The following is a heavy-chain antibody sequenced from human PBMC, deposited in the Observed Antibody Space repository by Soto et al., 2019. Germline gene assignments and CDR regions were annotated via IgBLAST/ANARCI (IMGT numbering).Heavy chain of an antibody. J-gene: IGHJ6*04. CDR3: CRGLRIGQLWLISYCMDV. V-gene: IGHV5-51*01. CDR1: GYSFTNYW. D-gene: IGHD5-18*01. CDR2: IYPGDSDT. Sequence: PGESLKISCKGSGYSFTNYWIGWVRQMPGKGLEWMGIIYPGDSDTRYSPSFQGQVTISADRSISTAYLQWSSLKASDTAMYYCCRGLRIGQLWLISYCMDVWGKGTTVTVSS.